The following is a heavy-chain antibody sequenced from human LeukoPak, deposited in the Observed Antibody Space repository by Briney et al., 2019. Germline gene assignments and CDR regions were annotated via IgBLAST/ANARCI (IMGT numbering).Heavy chain of an antibody. CDR2: IDTAGGT. CDR1: GFTFSTYD. Sequence: GGSLRLSCEASGFTFSTYDMHWVRQATGEGLEWVSAIDTAGGTYYPGSVKGRFTISRENTKNSLYLQMNSLRAGDTAVYYCIRESNYYASSTSPGYFDLWGRGTLVTVSP. D-gene: IGHD3-22*01. V-gene: IGHV3-13*04. CDR3: IRESNYYASSTSPGYFDL. J-gene: IGHJ2*01.